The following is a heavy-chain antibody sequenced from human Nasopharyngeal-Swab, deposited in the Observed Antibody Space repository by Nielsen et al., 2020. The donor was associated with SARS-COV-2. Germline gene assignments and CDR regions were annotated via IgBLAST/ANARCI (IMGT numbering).Heavy chain of an antibody. D-gene: IGHD3-9*01. CDR2: ISGSGGST. J-gene: IGHJ4*02. CDR1: GFTFSSYS. CDR3: AKSNDILTGYSFDY. V-gene: IGHV3-23*01. Sequence: ESLKISCAASGFTFSSYSMNWVRQAPGKGLEWVSAISGSGGSTYYADSVKGRFTISRDNSKNTLYLQMNSLRAEDTAVYYCAKSNDILTGYSFDYWGQGTLVTVSS.